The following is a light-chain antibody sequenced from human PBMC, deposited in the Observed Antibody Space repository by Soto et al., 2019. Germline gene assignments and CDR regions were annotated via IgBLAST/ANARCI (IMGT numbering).Light chain of an antibody. CDR3: QQTYSSPWT. J-gene: IGKJ1*01. Sequence: DIQMTQSPSSLSASIGDRVTITCRASQTVNTYLHWYQQKPGKAPKLLIYAASNLQSGVPSRFSGSGSGTNFTLSLNSLQPEDFATYSCQQTYSSPWTFGQGTKVAIK. CDR1: QTVNTY. V-gene: IGKV1-39*01. CDR2: AAS.